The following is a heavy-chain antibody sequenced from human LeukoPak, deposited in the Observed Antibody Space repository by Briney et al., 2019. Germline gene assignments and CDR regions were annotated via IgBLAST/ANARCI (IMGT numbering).Heavy chain of an antibody. CDR3: ASHIYLSGYS. CDR1: GYTLTSYW. Sequence: GESLKISCKGSGYTLTSYWIGWVRQMPGKGLEWMGIIYPGDSDTRYSPSFRGQVTISADKSLSTAFLQWSSLKASDTAMYYCASHIYLSGYSWGQGTLVTVSS. CDR2: IYPGDSDT. J-gene: IGHJ5*01. V-gene: IGHV5-51*01. D-gene: IGHD5-12*01.